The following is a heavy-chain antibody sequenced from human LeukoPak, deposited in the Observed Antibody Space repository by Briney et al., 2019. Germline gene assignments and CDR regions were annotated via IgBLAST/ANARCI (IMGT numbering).Heavy chain of an antibody. V-gene: IGHV3-48*01. CDR2: ISSSSSTI. CDR1: GFTFSSYS. Sequence: PGGSLRLSCAASGFTFSSYSMNWVRQAPGKGLEWVSYISSSSSTIYYADSVKGRFTISRDNAKNSLYLQMNSLRAEDTAVYYCAIFIERLRNYYYYMDVWGKGTTVTVSS. D-gene: IGHD3-3*01. J-gene: IGHJ6*03. CDR3: AIFIERLRNYYYYMDV.